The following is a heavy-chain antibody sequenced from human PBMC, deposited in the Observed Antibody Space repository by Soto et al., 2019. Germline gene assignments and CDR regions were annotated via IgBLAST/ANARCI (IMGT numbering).Heavy chain of an antibody. CDR2: INSDGSST. J-gene: IGHJ6*02. CDR3: ARDIVVVVATSDYGMDV. Sequence: EVQLVESGGGLVQPGGSLRLSCAASGFTFSSYWMHWVRQVPGKGLVWVSRINSDGSSTTYADSVRGRFTISRDNAKNTLYLQMHSLRAEDTDVYYCARDIVVVVATSDYGMDVWGQGTTVTVSS. V-gene: IGHV3-74*01. CDR1: GFTFSSYW. D-gene: IGHD2-15*01.